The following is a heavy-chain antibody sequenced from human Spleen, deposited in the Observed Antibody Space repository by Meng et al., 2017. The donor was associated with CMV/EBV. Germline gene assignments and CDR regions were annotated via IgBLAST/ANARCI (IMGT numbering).Heavy chain of an antibody. CDR2: INPNSGGT. CDR1: GYTVTGYY. J-gene: IGHJ5*02. D-gene: IGHD3-10*01. CDR3: VRGGPWYGSGINWFDP. Sequence: ASVKVSCKASGYTVTGYYIHWVRQAPGQGLEWMGWINPNSGGTNYAQKFQGRVTMTRDTSISTTYMDLSRLRSDDTAVYYCVRGGPWYGSGINWFDPWGQGTLVTVSS. V-gene: IGHV1-2*02.